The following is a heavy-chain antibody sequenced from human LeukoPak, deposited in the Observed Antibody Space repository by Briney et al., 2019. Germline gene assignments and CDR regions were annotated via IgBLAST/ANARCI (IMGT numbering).Heavy chain of an antibody. Sequence: PGGSLRLSCAASGFTFSSYEMNWVRQAPGKGLEWVSYISSSGSTIYYADSVKGRFTISRDNAKNSLYLQMNSLRAEDTAVYYCARAVAAAGATRYYFDYWGQGTLVTVSS. CDR3: ARAVAAAGATRYYFDY. V-gene: IGHV3-48*03. CDR2: ISSSGSTI. D-gene: IGHD6-13*01. CDR1: GFTFSSYE. J-gene: IGHJ4*02.